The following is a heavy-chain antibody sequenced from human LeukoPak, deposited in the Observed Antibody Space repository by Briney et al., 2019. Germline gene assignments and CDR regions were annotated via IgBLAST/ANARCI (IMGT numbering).Heavy chain of an antibody. CDR3: AKDEGNTALFTHYFDY. CDR1: GFSFSSYG. J-gene: IGHJ4*02. V-gene: IGHV3-30*18. Sequence: GRSLRLSCAASGFSFSSYGMHWVRQAPGKGLGWVAIVSNDGSTKYYADSVKGRFTISRDNSKNTLYLQMDSLRAEDSAVYYCAKDEGNTALFTHYFDYWGQGTLVTVSS. CDR2: VSNDGSTK. D-gene: IGHD5-18*01.